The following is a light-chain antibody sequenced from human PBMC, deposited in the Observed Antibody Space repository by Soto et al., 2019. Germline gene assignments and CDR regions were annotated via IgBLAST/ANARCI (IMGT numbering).Light chain of an antibody. Sequence: QSVLAQPPSVSGAPGQRVTISCTGSSSKIGAGYDVHWYQQLPGTAPKLLIYGNSNRPSGVPDRFSGSKSGTSASLAITGLQAEDEADYYCQSYDSSLSALYVFGTGTKV. J-gene: IGLJ1*01. CDR2: GNS. CDR1: SSKIGAGYD. V-gene: IGLV1-40*01. CDR3: QSYDSSLSALYV.